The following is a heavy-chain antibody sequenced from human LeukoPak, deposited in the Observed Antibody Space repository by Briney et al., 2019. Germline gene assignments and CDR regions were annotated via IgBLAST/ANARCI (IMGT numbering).Heavy chain of an antibody. J-gene: IGHJ4*02. Sequence: GRSLRLSCAASGFTFSSYAMSWVRQAPGKGLEWVSAISGSGGSTYYADSVKGRFTISRDNSKNTLYLQMNSLRAEDTAVYYCAKDPSALYYYDSSGSFDYWGQGTLVTVSS. CDR3: AKDPSALYYYDSSGSFDY. CDR2: ISGSGGST. V-gene: IGHV3-23*01. CDR1: GFTFSSYA. D-gene: IGHD3-22*01.